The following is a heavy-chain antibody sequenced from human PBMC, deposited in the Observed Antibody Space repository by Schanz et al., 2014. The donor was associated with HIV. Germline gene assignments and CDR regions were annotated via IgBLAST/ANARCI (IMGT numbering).Heavy chain of an antibody. CDR1: GGTFTNYA. CDR2: IIPFFGTA. J-gene: IGHJ4*02. CDR3: ARGRYSGSYYNY. V-gene: IGHV1-69*12. Sequence: VQLVQSGAEDPPPFSPFLVSCPPSGGTFTNYAISWVRQAPGQGLQWMGGIIPFFGTANYAQTLQGRLTITADESTSTAYMELSSLRSEDTAVYYCARGRYSGSYYNYWGQGTLVTVSS. D-gene: IGHD1-26*01.